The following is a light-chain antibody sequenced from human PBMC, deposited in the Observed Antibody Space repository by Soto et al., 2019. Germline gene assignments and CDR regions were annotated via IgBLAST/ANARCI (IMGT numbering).Light chain of an antibody. CDR2: DAS. Sequence: DIQITQYPSSLSASLGDRVTISCQASQDINNFLNWYQQKPGKAPKLMIYDASNLETGVPSRFSGSGSGTDFTFTISSLQPEDIATYYCQQYDNLPPFTCGQGTRLEIK. CDR3: QQYDNLPPFT. CDR1: QDINNF. J-gene: IGKJ5*01. V-gene: IGKV1-33*01.